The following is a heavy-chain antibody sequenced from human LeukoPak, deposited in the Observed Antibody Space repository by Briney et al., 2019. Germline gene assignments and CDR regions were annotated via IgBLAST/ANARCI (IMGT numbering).Heavy chain of an antibody. D-gene: IGHD6-13*01. Sequence: GGSLRLSCAASGFAFSDYSMNWVRQAPGKGLEWVSYISTSDTTIYYADSVKGRFTISRDNAKNSLYLQMNSLRVEDTAVYYCAGGGGSSWCLDCWGQGTLVTVSS. J-gene: IGHJ4*02. V-gene: IGHV3-48*04. CDR3: AGGGGSSWCLDC. CDR2: ISTSDTTI. CDR1: GFAFSDYS.